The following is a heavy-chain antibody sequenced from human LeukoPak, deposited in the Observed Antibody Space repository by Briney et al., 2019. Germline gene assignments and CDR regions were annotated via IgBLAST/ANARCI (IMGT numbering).Heavy chain of an antibody. D-gene: IGHD2-2*01. J-gene: IGHJ4*02. CDR1: GFTFGDYA. V-gene: IGHV3-49*04. CDR2: IRNKAYAGST. CDR3: TRARLVGYCTSSSCYGGSYFDY. Sequence: GGSLRISCTASGFTFGDYAINWVRQAPAKVLQWVGFIRNKAYAGSTEHAASVKGRFTISRDDSKSIAYLQMNSLKTEDTAVYYCTRARLVGYCTSSSCYGGSYFDYWGQGTLVTVSS.